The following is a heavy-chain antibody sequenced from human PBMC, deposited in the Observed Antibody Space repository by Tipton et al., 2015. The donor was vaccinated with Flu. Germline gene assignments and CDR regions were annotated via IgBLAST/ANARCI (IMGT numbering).Heavy chain of an antibody. CDR1: GGSISSGSYN. Sequence: LSCNVSGGSISSGSYNWSWIRQPAGKGLEWIGRIYTNGSTSYNPSLKSRVTISGDTSKSQFSLKLSSVTAADTAVYYCARDRYHYDSSGYYYYVMDVWGQGTTVTVSS. CDR2: IYTNGST. CDR3: ARDRYHYDSSGYYYYVMDV. D-gene: IGHD3-22*01. J-gene: IGHJ6*02. V-gene: IGHV4-61*02.